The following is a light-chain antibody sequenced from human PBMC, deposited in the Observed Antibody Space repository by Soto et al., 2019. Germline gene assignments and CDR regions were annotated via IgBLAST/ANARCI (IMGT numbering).Light chain of an antibody. CDR1: QSVRRSD. V-gene: IGKV3-20*01. CDR3: QQYGSSPQT. CDR2: GAS. Sequence: EIVLTLSPCTRSLSSGESATLSCRASQSVRRSDLAWYQQKPGQAPRLLIYGASSRATGIPGRFSGSGSGTDFTLTISRLEPEDFAVYYCQQYGSSPQTFGQGTKVDIK. J-gene: IGKJ1*01.